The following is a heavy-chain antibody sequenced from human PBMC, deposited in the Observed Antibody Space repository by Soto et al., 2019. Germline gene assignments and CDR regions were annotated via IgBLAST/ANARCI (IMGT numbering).Heavy chain of an antibody. D-gene: IGHD3-3*01. CDR2: INAGNGNT. CDR1: GYTFTSYA. CDR3: ARSDYDFWSGYLTERIMDV. V-gene: IGHV1-3*01. Sequence: SVKVSCKASGYTFTSYAMHWVRQAPGQRLEWMGWINAGNGNTKYSQKFQGRVTITRDTSASTAYMELSSLRSEDTAVYYCARSDYDFWSGYLTERIMDVWGQGTTVTVSS. J-gene: IGHJ6*02.